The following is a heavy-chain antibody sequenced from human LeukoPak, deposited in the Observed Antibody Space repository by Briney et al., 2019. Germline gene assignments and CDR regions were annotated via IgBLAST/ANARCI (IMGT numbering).Heavy chain of an antibody. CDR3: ARASSTTVTTLYYYYYMDV. Sequence: SGTLSLTCAVSGASISSPNWWNWVRQSPGKELEWVGEISHSGNINYNPSLQSRVTISIDKSKNDFSLKLNSVTAADTAVYYCARASSTTVTTLYYYYYMDVWGKGTTVTVSS. CDR2: ISHSGNI. D-gene: IGHD4-17*01. J-gene: IGHJ6*03. CDR1: GASISSPNW. V-gene: IGHV4-4*02.